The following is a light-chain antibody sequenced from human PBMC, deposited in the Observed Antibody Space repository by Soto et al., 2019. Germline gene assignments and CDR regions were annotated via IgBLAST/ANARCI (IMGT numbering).Light chain of an antibody. CDR3: SSYTSSPYV. CDR1: SSDVGGYNY. Sequence: QSALTQPASVSGSPGQSITISCTGTSSDVGGYNYVSWYQQHPGKAPKLMISDVSNRPSGVSNRFSGSKSGNTASLTISGLQAEDEADYYCSSYTSSPYVFGTGTKVTVL. V-gene: IGLV2-14*01. CDR2: DVS. J-gene: IGLJ1*01.